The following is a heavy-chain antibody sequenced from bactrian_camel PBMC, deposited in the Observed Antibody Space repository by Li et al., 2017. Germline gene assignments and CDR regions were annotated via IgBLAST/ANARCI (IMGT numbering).Heavy chain of an antibody. D-gene: IGHD1*01. J-gene: IGHJ4*01. V-gene: IGHV3S42*01. CDR2: IHTDDGRT. CDR1: GRTPRSNC. Sequence: VQLVESGGGSVQAGGSLRLSCVISGRTPRSNCMGWFRQAPGKEREGVAAIHTDDGRTIYADDVKDRFTISKDNAKNTLYLQMDTLKPEDTAMYFCASTRWCLLSASLPDPTLLDYWGQGTQVTVS. CDR3: ASTRWCLLSASLPDPTLLDY.